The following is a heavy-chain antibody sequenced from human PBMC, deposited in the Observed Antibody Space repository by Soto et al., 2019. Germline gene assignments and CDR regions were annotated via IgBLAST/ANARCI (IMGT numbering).Heavy chain of an antibody. Sequence: EVQLVESGGGSVKPGGSLRLSCAASGFTFSNAWMNWVRQAPGKGLEWVGRIKSKSDGETTDYAAPVKGRFTISRDDSKNTLYLQMNSLKTEDTAVYYCTTGLTYYYDSSGYYWAGGMDVWGQGITVTVSS. V-gene: IGHV3-15*01. CDR2: IKSKSDGETT. CDR3: TTGLTYYYDSSGYYWAGGMDV. J-gene: IGHJ6*02. D-gene: IGHD3-22*01. CDR1: GFTFSNAW.